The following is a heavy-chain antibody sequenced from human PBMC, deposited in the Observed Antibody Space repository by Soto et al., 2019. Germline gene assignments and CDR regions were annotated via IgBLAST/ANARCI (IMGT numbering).Heavy chain of an antibody. V-gene: IGHV1-24*01. CDR2: FDPEDDET. J-gene: IGHJ4*02. CDR3: ATTELRGYSGYDYAFDY. CDR1: GYTLTELS. D-gene: IGHD5-12*01. Sequence: ASVKVSCKVSGYTLTELSMHWVRQAPGKGLEWMGGFDPEDDETIYAQKFQGRVTMTEDTSTDTAYMELSSLRSEDTAVYYCATTELRGYSGYDYAFDYWGQGTLVSVSS.